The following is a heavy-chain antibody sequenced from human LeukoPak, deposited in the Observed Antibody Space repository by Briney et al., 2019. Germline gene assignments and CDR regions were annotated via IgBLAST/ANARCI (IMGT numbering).Heavy chain of an antibody. CDR3: ARDPYYDFWSGYYLVGP. CDR1: GFTFSSYW. CDR2: IKQDGSEK. J-gene: IGHJ5*02. D-gene: IGHD3-3*01. V-gene: IGHV3-7*01. Sequence: GGSLRLSCAASGFTFSSYWMSWVRQAPGKGLEWVANIKQDGSEKYYVDSVKGRFTISRDNAKNSLYLQMNSLRAEDTAVYYCARDPYYDFWSGYYLVGPWGQGTLVTVSS.